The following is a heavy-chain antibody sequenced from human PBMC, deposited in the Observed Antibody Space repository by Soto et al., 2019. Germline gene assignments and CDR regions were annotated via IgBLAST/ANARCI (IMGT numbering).Heavy chain of an antibody. CDR2: ISSNGGST. CDR1: GFTFSSYA. J-gene: IGHJ4*02. Sequence: GGSLRLSCSASGFTFSSYAMHWVRQAPGKGLEYVSAISSNGGSTYYADSVKGRFTISRDNSKNTLYLQMSSLRAEDTAVYYCVSYPAYCSSTSCYSNYFDYWGQGTLVTVSS. V-gene: IGHV3-64D*06. CDR3: VSYPAYCSSTSCYSNYFDY. D-gene: IGHD2-2*01.